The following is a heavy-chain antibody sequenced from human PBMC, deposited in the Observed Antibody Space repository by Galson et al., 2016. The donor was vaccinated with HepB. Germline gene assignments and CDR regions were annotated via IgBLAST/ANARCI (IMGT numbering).Heavy chain of an antibody. D-gene: IGHD3-10*01. V-gene: IGHV3-21*01. CDR2: IRSRSSYI. CDR3: ARAFSRESGFDD. CDR1: GFTFSSYS. J-gene: IGHJ4*02. Sequence: SLRLSCAASGFTFSSYSMNWVRQAPGKGLEWVSSIRSRSSYISYADSGKGRFTISRDNAKNSLYLQMNSLRAEDTAVYYCARAFSRESGFDDWGQGTLVNVSS.